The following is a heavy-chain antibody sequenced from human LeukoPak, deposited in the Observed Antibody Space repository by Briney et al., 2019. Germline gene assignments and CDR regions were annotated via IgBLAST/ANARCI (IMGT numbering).Heavy chain of an antibody. J-gene: IGHJ4*02. Sequence: SVKVSCKASGGTFSSYANSWVRQAPGQGLEWMGGIIPIFGTANYAQKFQGRVTITADKSTSTAYMELSSLRSEDTAVYYCASAELGYCSGGSCPRFDYWGQGTLVTVSS. D-gene: IGHD2-15*01. CDR2: IIPIFGTA. V-gene: IGHV1-69*06. CDR1: GGTFSSYA. CDR3: ASAELGYCSGGSCPRFDY.